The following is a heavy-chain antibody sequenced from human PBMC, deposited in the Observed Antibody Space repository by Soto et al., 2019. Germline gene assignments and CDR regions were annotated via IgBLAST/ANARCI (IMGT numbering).Heavy chain of an antibody. CDR2: IIPIFGTA. CDR1: GGTFSSYA. Sequence: GASVKVSCKASGGTFSSYAISWVRQAPGQGLEWMGGIIPIFGTANYAQKFQGRVTITADESTSTAYMELSSLRSEDTAVYYCARIRGPIVVVPAANNWFDPWGQGTLVTVSS. V-gene: IGHV1-69*13. J-gene: IGHJ5*02. CDR3: ARIRGPIVVVPAANNWFDP. D-gene: IGHD2-2*01.